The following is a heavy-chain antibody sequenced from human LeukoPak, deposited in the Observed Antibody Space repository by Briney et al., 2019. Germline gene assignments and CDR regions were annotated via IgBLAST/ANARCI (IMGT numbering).Heavy chain of an antibody. J-gene: IGHJ6*02. CDR1: GFTFIDYD. Sequence: GGSLRLSCAASGFTFIDYDMHWVRQVIGKGLEWVSAIGIRGDTHYSGSVKGRFTISRENAESSLYPQMNSLRAEDTAVYYCAFQTTGGRRYYYYYGMDVWGQGTTVTVSS. CDR3: AFQTTGGRRYYYYYGMDV. D-gene: IGHD1-1*01. V-gene: IGHV3-13*01. CDR2: IGIRGDT.